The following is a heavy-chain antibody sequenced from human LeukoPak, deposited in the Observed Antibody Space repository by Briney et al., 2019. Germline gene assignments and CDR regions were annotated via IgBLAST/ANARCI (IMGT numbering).Heavy chain of an antibody. D-gene: IGHD2-15*01. V-gene: IGHV5-51*01. J-gene: IGHJ4*02. Sequence: GESRKISGKASGYSFTSYWSCGVRRLPGKGLGGRGIIYPGDSDTRYSPSFQGQVTISADKSISTAYLQWSSLKASDTAMYYCARRYSSARGRYFDYWGQGTLVTLSS. CDR1: GYSFTSYW. CDR3: ARRYSSARGRYFDY. CDR2: IYPGDSDT.